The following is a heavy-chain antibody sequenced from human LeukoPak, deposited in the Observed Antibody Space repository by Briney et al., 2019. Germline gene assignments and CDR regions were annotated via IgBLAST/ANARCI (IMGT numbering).Heavy chain of an antibody. J-gene: IGHJ4*02. CDR2: IYYSGST. CDR3: ARERGSLTGYLSIGY. CDR1: GGSISSSSYY. V-gene: IGHV4-39*07. Sequence: PSETLSLTCTVSGGSISSSSYYWGWIRQPPGKGLEWIGSIYYSGSTNYNPSLKSRVTISVDTSKNQFSLKLSSVTAADTAVYYCARERGSLTGYLSIGYWGQGTLVTVSS. D-gene: IGHD3-9*01.